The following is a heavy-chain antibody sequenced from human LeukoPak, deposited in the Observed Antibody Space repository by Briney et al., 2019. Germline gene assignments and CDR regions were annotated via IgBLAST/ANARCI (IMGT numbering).Heavy chain of an antibody. CDR2: IIPIFGTA. CDR3: ASLGHYCSSTSCYGDY. D-gene: IGHD2-2*01. V-gene: IGHV1-69*05. J-gene: IGHJ4*02. CDR1: GGTFSSYA. Sequence: SVKVSCKASGGTFSSYAISWVRQAPGQGLEWMGGIIPIFGTANYAQKFQGRVTITTDESTSTAYMELSSLRSEDMAVYYCASLGHYCSSTSCYGDYWGQGTLVTVSS.